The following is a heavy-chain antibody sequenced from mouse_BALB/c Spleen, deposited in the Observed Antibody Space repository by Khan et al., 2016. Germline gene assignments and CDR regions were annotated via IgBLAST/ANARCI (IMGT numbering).Heavy chain of an antibody. CDR1: GYTFSSYW. V-gene: IGHV1-9*01. Sequence: QVQLQQSGAELMKPGASVKISCKATGYTFSSYWIEWVKQRPGHGLEWIGEILPVSGSTNYNEKFKGKATFTADTSSNTAYMQLSSLTSEDSAVYDCARGITTATFDYWGQGSTLTVSS. J-gene: IGHJ2*01. CDR3: ARGITTATFDY. CDR2: ILPVSGST. D-gene: IGHD1-2*01.